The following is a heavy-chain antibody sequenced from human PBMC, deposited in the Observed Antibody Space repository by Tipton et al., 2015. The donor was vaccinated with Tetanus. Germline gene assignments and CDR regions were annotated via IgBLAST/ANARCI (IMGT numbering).Heavy chain of an antibody. J-gene: IGHJ5*02. Sequence: QSGPEVKKPGSSVKVSCKASGGTFSSYAISWVRQAPGQGLERMGGIIPIFGTANYARKFQGRVTITADKSTSTAYMELSSLRSEDTDVYYCARSRQYADWFDPWGQGTLVTVSS. CDR1: GGTFSSYA. V-gene: IGHV1-69*06. D-gene: IGHD2-2*01. CDR2: IIPIFGTA. CDR3: ARSRQYADWFDP.